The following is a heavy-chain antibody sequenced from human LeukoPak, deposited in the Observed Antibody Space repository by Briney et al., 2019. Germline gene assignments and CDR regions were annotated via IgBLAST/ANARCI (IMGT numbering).Heavy chain of an antibody. CDR1: GFSLRNHG. Sequence: GRSLRLSCAAPGFSLRNHGMHWVRQAPGRGLEWMAFISYEGSNQYYAESVKGRFSISRDNSKNTMYLQMNSLKTEDTGVYHCAKDVRFLEWSLDSWGQGTQVIVSS. J-gene: IGHJ4*02. D-gene: IGHD3-3*01. V-gene: IGHV3-30*18. CDR2: ISYEGSNQ. CDR3: AKDVRFLEWSLDS.